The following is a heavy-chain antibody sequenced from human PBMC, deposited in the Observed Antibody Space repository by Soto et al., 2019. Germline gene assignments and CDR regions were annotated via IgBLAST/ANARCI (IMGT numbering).Heavy chain of an antibody. D-gene: IGHD3-3*01. CDR2: INPNSGGT. CDR1: GYTFTGYY. V-gene: IGHV1-2*02. Sequence: GASVKGFCKASGYTFTGYYMHWVRQAPGQGLELMGWINPNSGGTNYAQKFQGRVTMTRDTSISTAYMELSRLRSDDTAVYYCARGALNYDLWSGPINGGMDVWGQGTTVTVSS. J-gene: IGHJ6*02. CDR3: ARGALNYDLWSGPINGGMDV.